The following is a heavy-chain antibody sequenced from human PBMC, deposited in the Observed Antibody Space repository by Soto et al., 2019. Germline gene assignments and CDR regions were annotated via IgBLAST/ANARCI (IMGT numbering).Heavy chain of an antibody. Sequence: SETLSLTCAVYGGSFSYYYWTWIRQPPGKGLEWIGEINHGGGTNYNPSLKSRVTISEDTSKNQFSLKLNSVTAADTAVYYCARGSWAVRFEFWTKGTLVTVSS. CDR1: GGSFSYYY. D-gene: IGHD3-16*01. CDR2: INHGGGT. J-gene: IGHJ4*02. V-gene: IGHV4-34*01. CDR3: ARGSWAVRFEF.